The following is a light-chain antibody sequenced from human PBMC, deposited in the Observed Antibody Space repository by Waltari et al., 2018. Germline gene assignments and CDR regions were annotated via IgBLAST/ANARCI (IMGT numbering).Light chain of an antibody. CDR3: CSQSSYNGVI. CDR2: DVN. CDR1: SSDVGGDDS. J-gene: IGLJ2*01. Sequence: QSALSQPASVSGSPGQSITISCTGSSSDVGGDDSVSWYQDHPGQAPKVIIYDVNNRPSEVSDRFSGSKSGNMASLTISGLQAEDEANYYCCSQSSYNGVIFGGGTKLTVL. V-gene: IGLV2-14*03.